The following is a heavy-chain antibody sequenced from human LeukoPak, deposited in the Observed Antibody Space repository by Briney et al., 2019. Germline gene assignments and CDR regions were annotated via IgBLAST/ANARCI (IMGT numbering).Heavy chain of an antibody. J-gene: IGHJ4*02. CDR1: GYTFSSNV. CDR2: VSGSGGST. D-gene: IGHD1-26*01. V-gene: IGHV3-23*01. Sequence: PGGALRLSCIASGYTFSSNVINWVPQAPGKGLEWVSTVSGSGGSTYYADSVKGRFTISRDNSKNTLYLQMNSLRAEDTAVYYCAKLWEQPLWGQGTLVTVSS. CDR3: AKLWEQPL.